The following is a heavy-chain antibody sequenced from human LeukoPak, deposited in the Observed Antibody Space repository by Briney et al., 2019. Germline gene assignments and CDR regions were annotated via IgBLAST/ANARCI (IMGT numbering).Heavy chain of an antibody. CDR1: ADSFSSHN. J-gene: IGHJ3*02. CDR2: ISFIGST. CDR3: ARDLVTVTKGFDI. D-gene: IGHD4-17*01. Sequence: KPSETLSLTCAVSADSFSSHNWTWIRQPPGKGLEWIGYISFIGSTNYNPSLKSRVTISIDTSKNQFSLRLSSVTAADTAVYYCARDLVTVTKGFDIWGQGTMVSVSS. V-gene: IGHV4-59*11.